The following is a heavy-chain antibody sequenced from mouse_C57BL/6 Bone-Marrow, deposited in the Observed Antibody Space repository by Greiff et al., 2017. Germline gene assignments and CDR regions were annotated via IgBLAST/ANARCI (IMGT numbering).Heavy chain of an antibody. CDR1: GFPFSDYY. Sequence: EVKLEESEGGLVQPGSSMKLSCTASGFPFSDYYMAWVRQVPEKGLEWVANINYDRSSTYYLDSLKSRFIISRDNTKNILYLQMSSLKSEDTAAYYCARRGSSCYDVYYWGQGTTLTAAS. CDR3: ARRGSSCYDVYY. V-gene: IGHV5-16*02. J-gene: IGHJ2*01. CDR2: INYDRSST. D-gene: IGHD3-2*02.